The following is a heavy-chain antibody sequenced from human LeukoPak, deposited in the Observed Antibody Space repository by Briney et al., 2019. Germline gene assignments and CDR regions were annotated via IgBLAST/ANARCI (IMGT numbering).Heavy chain of an antibody. J-gene: IGHJ2*01. CDR1: GGSISSSSYF. CDR3: ARQMGFPWYFDL. CDR2: IFHTGIT. D-gene: IGHD5-24*01. V-gene: IGHV4-39*01. Sequence: PSETLSLTCTVSGGSISSSSYFWDWIRQPPGKGMEWIGSIFHTGITYYNPSLRSRVTMSLDTSKNQFSLTLSSVTAADTAVFCCARQMGFPWYFDLWGRGTLVTVSS.